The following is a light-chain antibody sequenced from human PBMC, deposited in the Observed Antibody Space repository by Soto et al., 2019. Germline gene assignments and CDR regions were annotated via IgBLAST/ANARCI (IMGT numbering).Light chain of an antibody. CDR2: EVR. Sequence: QSVLTQPASVSGSPGQSITISCTGTSSDVGSYNYVSWYQQHPGKAPKLMIYEVRNRPSGVSDRFSGSKPGKTASLTIFGLQAEDEADYYCSSYTTSTTQVFGGGTKLTVL. CDR1: SSDVGSYNY. V-gene: IGLV2-14*01. CDR3: SSYTTSTTQV. J-gene: IGLJ2*01.